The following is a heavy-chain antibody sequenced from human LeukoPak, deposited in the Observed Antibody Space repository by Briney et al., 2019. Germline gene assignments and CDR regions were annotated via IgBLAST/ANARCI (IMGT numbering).Heavy chain of an antibody. D-gene: IGHD4-23*01. CDR1: GYTFTGYY. CDR3: ARDALYDYGGGYYFDY. Sequence: ASVKVSCKASGYTFTGYYMHWVRQAPGQGLEGMGWINPNSGGTNYEQKFQGRVTMTRDTSISTAYMELSRLRSDDTAVYYCARDALYDYGGGYYFDYWGQGTLVTVSS. J-gene: IGHJ4*02. CDR2: INPNSGGT. V-gene: IGHV1-2*02.